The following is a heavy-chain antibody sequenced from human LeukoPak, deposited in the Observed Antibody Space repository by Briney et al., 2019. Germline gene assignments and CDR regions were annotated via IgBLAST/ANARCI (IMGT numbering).Heavy chain of an antibody. V-gene: IGHV3-23*01. CDR3: AKDPSGSYYDWYYFDY. J-gene: IGHJ4*02. D-gene: IGHD1-26*01. CDR2: ISGSGGST. Sequence: GGSLRLSCAASGFTFSSYAMSLVRQAPGKGLEWVSAISGSGGSTYYADSVKGRFTISRDNSKNTLYLQMNSLRAEDTAVYYCAKDPSGSYYDWYYFDYWGQGTLVTVSS. CDR1: GFTFSSYA.